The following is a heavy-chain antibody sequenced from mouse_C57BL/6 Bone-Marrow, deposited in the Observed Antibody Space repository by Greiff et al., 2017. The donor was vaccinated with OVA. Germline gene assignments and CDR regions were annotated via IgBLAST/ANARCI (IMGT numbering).Heavy chain of an antibody. CDR3: ARTGYYSNYDAMDY. V-gene: IGHV5-17*01. CDR1: GFTFSDYG. J-gene: IGHJ4*01. CDR2: ISSGSSTI. D-gene: IGHD2-5*01. Sequence: EVKLMESGGGLVKLGGSLKLSCAASGFTFSDYGMHWVRQAPEKGLEWVAYISSGSSTIYYADTVKGRFTISRDNAKNTLFLQMTSLRSEDTAMYYCARTGYYSNYDAMDYWGQGTSVTVSS.